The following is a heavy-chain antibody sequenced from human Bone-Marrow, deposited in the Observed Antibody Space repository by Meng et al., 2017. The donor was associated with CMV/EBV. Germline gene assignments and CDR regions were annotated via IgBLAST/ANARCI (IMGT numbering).Heavy chain of an antibody. CDR1: GFTFSSYA. Sequence: GGSLRLSCAASGFTFSSYAMSWVRQAPGKGLECVAVVWSDGTDRYYADSVKGRFTIYKDNSKNTLYLQMNSLRVEDTAVYYCAKDPLIRKYYYDTSGYHCGQGTQVTVSS. CDR3: AKDPLIRKYYYDTSGYH. J-gene: IGHJ5*02. D-gene: IGHD3-22*01. CDR2: VWSDGTDR. V-gene: IGHV3-33*06.